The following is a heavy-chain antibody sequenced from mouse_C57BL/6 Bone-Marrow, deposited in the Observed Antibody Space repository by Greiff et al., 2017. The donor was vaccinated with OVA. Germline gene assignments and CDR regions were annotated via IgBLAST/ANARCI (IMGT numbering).Heavy chain of an antibody. J-gene: IGHJ3*01. V-gene: IGHV1-80*01. Sequence: VQLVESGAELVKPGASVKISCKASGYAFSSYWMNWVKQRPGKGLEWIGQIYPGDGDTNYNGKFKGKATLTADKSSSTAYMQLSRLTSVDSAVYVGAGLYPFYDYEVGGGYGGQGTLVTVSA. CDR2: IYPGDGDT. CDR3: AGLYPFYDYEVGGGY. CDR1: GYAFSSYW. D-gene: IGHD2-4*01.